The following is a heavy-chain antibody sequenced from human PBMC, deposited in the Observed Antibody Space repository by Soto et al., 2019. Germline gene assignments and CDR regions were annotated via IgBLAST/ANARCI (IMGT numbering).Heavy chain of an antibody. V-gene: IGHV1-2*02. CDR1: GYTFTGYY. J-gene: IGHJ6*02. Sequence: QVQLVQSGAEVKKPGASVKVSCKASGYTFTGYYMHWVRQAPGQGLEWMGWINPNSGGTNYAQKFQGRVTMTRDTSISTAYLELSRLRSDDTAVYYCAKDPGNPRRNIYYYYGMDVWGQGTTVTVSS. CDR3: AKDPGNPRRNIYYYYGMDV. D-gene: IGHD6-13*01. CDR2: INPNSGGT.